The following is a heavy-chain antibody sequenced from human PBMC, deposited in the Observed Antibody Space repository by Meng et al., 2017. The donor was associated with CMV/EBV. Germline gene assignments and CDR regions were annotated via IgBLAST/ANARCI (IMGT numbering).Heavy chain of an antibody. CDR2: IYYSGST. CDR3: ARDGFLEWLLYMAAGTYYYYGMDV. Sequence: GSLRLSCTVSGGSISSYYWSWIRQPPGKGLEWIGYIYYSGSTNYNPSLKSRVTISRDNAKNSLYLQMNSLRAEDTAVYYCARDGFLEWLLYMAAGTYYYYGMDVWGQGTTVTVSS. V-gene: IGHV4-59*12. CDR1: GGSISSYY. D-gene: IGHD3-3*01. J-gene: IGHJ6*02.